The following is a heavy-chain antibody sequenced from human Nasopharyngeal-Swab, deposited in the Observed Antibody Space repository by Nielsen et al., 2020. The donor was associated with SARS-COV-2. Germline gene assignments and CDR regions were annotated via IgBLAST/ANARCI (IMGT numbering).Heavy chain of an antibody. J-gene: IGHJ6*02. D-gene: IGHD2-2*01. V-gene: IGHV3-48*01. CDR3: STSTSDYYYGMDV. CDR2: INTGSSSI. CDR1: GFTFSSYN. Sequence: GESLKISCAASGFTFSSYNMNWVRQAPGKGLEWVSYINTGSSSIYYADSVKGRFTISRDNAKNSLYLQMNSLRAEDTAVYYCSTSTSDYYYGMDVWGQGTTVTVSS.